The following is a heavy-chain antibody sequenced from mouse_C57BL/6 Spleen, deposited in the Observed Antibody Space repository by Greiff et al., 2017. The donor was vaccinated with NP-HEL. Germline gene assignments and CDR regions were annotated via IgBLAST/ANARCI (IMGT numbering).Heavy chain of an antibody. CDR1: GFTFSSYT. Sequence: DVKLVESGGGLVKPGGSLKLSCAASGFTFSSYTMSWVRQTPEKRLEWVATISGGGGNTYYPDRVKGRFTISRDNAKNTLYLQMSSLRSEDTALYYCARHNGSVSYWYFDVWGTGTTVTVSS. CDR2: ISGGGGNT. CDR3: ARHNGSVSYWYFDV. D-gene: IGHD1-1*01. V-gene: IGHV5-9*01. J-gene: IGHJ1*03.